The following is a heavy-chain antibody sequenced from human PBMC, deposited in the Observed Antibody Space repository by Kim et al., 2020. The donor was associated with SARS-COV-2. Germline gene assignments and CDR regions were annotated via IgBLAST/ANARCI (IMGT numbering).Heavy chain of an antibody. J-gene: IGHJ4*02. CDR3: AKDPFLANHYYASSGITSQVGC. CDR2: ISGSGGST. Sequence: GGSLRLSCAASGFTFSSYAMSWVRQAPGKGLEWVSAISGSGGSTYYADSVKGRFTISRDNSKNTLYLQMNSLRAEDTAVYYCAKDPFLANHYYASSGITSQVGCWGQGTRVTVSS. V-gene: IGHV3-23*01. D-gene: IGHD3-22*01. CDR1: GFTFSSYA.